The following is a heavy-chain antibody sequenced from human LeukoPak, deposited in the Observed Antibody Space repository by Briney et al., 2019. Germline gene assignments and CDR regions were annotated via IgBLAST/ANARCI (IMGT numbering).Heavy chain of an antibody. CDR2: IYTSGST. CDR1: GGSISSYY. V-gene: IGHV4-4*07. CDR3: AREGQIVVVPAATLWYFDL. J-gene: IGHJ2*01. Sequence: KPSETLSLTCTVSGGSISSYYWSWIRQPAGKGLEWIGRIYTSGSTNYNPSLKSRVTMSVDTSKNQFSLKLSSVTAADTAVYYCAREGQIVVVPAATLWYFDLWGRGTLVTVSS. D-gene: IGHD2-2*01.